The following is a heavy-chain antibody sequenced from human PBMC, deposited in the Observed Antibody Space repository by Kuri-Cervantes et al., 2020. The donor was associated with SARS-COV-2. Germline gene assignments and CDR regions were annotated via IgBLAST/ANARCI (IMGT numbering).Heavy chain of an antibody. CDR3: ARVGIVVVPAAIPSGAFDI. V-gene: IGHV1-2*02. J-gene: IGHJ3*02. CDR2: INPNGGT. CDR1: GYTFTDYY. Sequence: SVKVSCKASGYTFTDYYMHWVRQAPGQGPEWMGWINPNGGTNSAQKFQGRVTMTRDTSISTAYMELSRLRSDDTAVYYCARVGIVVVPAAIPSGAFDIWGQGTMVTVSS. D-gene: IGHD2-2*02.